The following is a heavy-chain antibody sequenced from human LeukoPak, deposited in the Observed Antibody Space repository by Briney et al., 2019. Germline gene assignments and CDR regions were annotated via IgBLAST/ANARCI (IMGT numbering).Heavy chain of an antibody. CDR1: GYTFTSYD. Sequence: ASVKVSCRASGYTFTSYDINWVRQATGQGLEWMGWMNPNSGNTGYAQKFQGRVTMTRNTSISTAYMELSSLGSEDTAVYYCARGPPPWENWFDPWGQGTLVTVSS. CDR2: MNPNSGNT. D-gene: IGHD1-26*01. V-gene: IGHV1-8*01. J-gene: IGHJ5*02. CDR3: ARGPPPWENWFDP.